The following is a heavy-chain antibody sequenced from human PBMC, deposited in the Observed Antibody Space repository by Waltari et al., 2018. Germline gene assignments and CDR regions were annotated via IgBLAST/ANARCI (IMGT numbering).Heavy chain of an antibody. J-gene: IGHJ3*02. CDR2: IYSSGNT. CDR1: GGSINSYF. Sequence: QVQLQESGPGLVKPSDTLSLTCTVSGGSINSYFWSWIRQPPGKGMEWIAYIYSSGNTKYNPSLKSRATISLDTSKSQFSLKLTSMTAADTAVYYCARRRLSNAFDIWGQGTMVTVSS. V-gene: IGHV4-59*07. CDR3: ARRRLSNAFDI.